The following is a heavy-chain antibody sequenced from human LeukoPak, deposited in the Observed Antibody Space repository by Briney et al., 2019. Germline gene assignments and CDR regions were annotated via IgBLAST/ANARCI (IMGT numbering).Heavy chain of an antibody. J-gene: IGHJ4*02. CDR2: ISSSSSTI. Sequence: GGSLRLSCAASGFTFSSYSMNWVRQAPGKGLEWVSSISSSSSTIYYADSVKGRFTISRDNAKNSLYLQMNSLRAEDTAVYYCARSGPRGTKTTVTTPFDYWGQGTLVTVSS. CDR1: GFTFSSYS. CDR3: ARSGPRGTKTTVTTPFDY. D-gene: IGHD4-17*01. V-gene: IGHV3-48*04.